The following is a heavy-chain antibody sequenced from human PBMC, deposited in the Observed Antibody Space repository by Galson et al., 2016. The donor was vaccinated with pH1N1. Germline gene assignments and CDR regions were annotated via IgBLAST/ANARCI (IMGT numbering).Heavy chain of an antibody. CDR2: ILYDGTNE. D-gene: IGHD5-12*01. CDR1: GFTFTSYA. V-gene: IGHV3-30*04. Sequence: SLRLSCAASGFTFTSYAMHWVRQAPGKGLEWVAVILYDGTNEYYADSVKGRFTISRDKPQSTVYLQMNNLRTEDTAVYYCARDSEYSGHEGFHWAQGTLVIVSS. CDR3: ARDSEYSGHEGFH. J-gene: IGHJ4*02.